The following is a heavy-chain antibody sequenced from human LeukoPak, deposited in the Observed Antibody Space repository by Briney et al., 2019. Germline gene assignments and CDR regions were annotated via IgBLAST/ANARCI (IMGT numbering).Heavy chain of an antibody. Sequence: SETLSLTCTVSGGSISSGGYYWSWIRQHPGKGLEWIGYIYYSGSTYYNPSLKSRVTISLDTSKNQFSLKLSSVTAADTAVYYCASGRMDWFDPWGQGTLVTVS. CDR1: GGSISSGGYY. J-gene: IGHJ5*02. D-gene: IGHD1-14*01. V-gene: IGHV4-31*03. CDR3: ASGRMDWFDP. CDR2: IYYSGST.